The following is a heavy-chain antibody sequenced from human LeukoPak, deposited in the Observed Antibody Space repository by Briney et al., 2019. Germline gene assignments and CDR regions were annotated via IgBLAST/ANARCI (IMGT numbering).Heavy chain of an antibody. CDR2: IWYDGSNK. CDR1: GFTFSNYG. V-gene: IGHV3-33*08. J-gene: IGHJ1*01. CDR3: ARGGSYSSSWAEYFQH. D-gene: IGHD6-13*01. Sequence: GRSLRLSCAASGFTFSNYGMHWVRQAPGKGLEWVAVIWYDGSNKYYADSVKGRFTISRDNSKNTLYLQMNSLRAEDTAVYYCARGGSYSSSWAEYFQHWGQGTLVTVSS.